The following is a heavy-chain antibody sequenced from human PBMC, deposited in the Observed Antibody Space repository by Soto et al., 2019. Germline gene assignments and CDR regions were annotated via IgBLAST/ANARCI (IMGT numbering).Heavy chain of an antibody. CDR2: ISGHNGGT. V-gene: IGHV1-18*04. Sequence: QVQLVQSGPEVKKPEASVKVSCKTSGYTFTSSGISWVRQAPGQGPEWMGWISGHNGGTNCARNFQDIVTLTIDSSTAPGYMEVRSLGFADTAIYYCARDQGSYGIFDDWGQGTLVTVSS. CDR3: ARDQGSYGIFDD. D-gene: IGHD1-26*01. J-gene: IGHJ4*02. CDR1: GYTFTSSG.